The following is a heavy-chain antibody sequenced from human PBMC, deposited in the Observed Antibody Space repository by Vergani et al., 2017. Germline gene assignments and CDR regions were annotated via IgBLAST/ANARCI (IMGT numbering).Heavy chain of an antibody. CDR3: ARDLHPTVTTVDYYYYYGMDV. D-gene: IGHD4-17*01. V-gene: IGHV4-59*11. J-gene: IGHJ6*02. CDR2: IYYSGST. Sequence: QVQLQESGPGLVKPSETLSLTCTVSGGSISSHYWSWIRQPPGKGLEWIGYIYYSGSTNYNPSLKSRVTISVDTSKNQFSLKLSSVTAADTAVYYCARDLHPTVTTVDYYYYYGMDVWGQGP. CDR1: GGSISSHY.